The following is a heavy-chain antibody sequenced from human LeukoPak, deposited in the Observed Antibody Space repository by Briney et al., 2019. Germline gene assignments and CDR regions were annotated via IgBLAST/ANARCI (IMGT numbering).Heavy chain of an antibody. CDR1: GFTFSSYG. CDR3: AKDYYDSSGYLDY. J-gene: IGHJ4*02. D-gene: IGHD3-22*01. Sequence: GGSLRLSCAASGFTFSSYGMHWVRQAPGKGLEWVAFIRYDGSNKYYADSVKGRFTISRDNSKNTLYLQMNSLRAEDTAVYYCAKDYYDSSGYLDYWGQGTLVTVSS. V-gene: IGHV3-30*02. CDR2: IRYDGSNK.